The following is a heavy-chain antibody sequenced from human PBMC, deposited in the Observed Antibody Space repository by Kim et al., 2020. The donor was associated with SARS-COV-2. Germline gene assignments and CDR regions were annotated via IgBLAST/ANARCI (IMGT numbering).Heavy chain of an antibody. CDR3: ARVRAWSGYVPYYFDY. J-gene: IGHJ4*02. D-gene: IGHD5-12*01. CDR1: GYTFTSYD. CDR2: MNPNSGNT. V-gene: IGHV1-8*01. Sequence: ASVKVSCKASGYTFTSYDINWVRQATGQGLEWMGWMNPNSGNTGYAQKFQGRVTMTRNTSISTAYMELSSLRSEDTAVYYCARVRAWSGYVPYYFDYCGQGTLVTVSS.